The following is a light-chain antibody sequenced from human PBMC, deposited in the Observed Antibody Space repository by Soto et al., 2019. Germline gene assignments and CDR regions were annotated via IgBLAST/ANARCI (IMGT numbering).Light chain of an antibody. J-gene: IGKJ4*01. CDR2: GAS. V-gene: IGKV3-15*01. Sequence: EIVMTQSPATLSVSPGERATLSCRASQSIGSNLAWYQQKPGQAPRLLIYGASTRATDIPVRFSGSGSGTEITLTISSLQSEDFAVYYCQQYNNWPPLTFGGGTKVEIK. CDR3: QQYNNWPPLT. CDR1: QSIGSN.